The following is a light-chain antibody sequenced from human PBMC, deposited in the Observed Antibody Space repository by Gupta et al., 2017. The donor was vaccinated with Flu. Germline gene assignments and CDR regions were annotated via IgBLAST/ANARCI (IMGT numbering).Light chain of an antibody. J-gene: IGKJ4*01. CDR2: GAS. Sequence: GARVTIPCRASQVISNYLKWNQQASGKAPKLLIYGASTLQSGVPSRFSGSASGTDFTLPISSLQPEDSATYYCQQSHSTPLTFGGGTKVDI. CDR3: QQSHSTPLT. CDR1: QVISNY. V-gene: IGKV1-39*01.